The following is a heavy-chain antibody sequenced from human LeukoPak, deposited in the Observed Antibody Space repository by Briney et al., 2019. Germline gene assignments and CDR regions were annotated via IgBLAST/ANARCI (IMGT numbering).Heavy chain of an antibody. V-gene: IGHV4-34*01. CDR2: INPGGSA. D-gene: IGHD2-15*01. J-gene: IGHJ4*02. CDR3: AREHCSGGDCTTFDY. CDR1: GGSFSGYY. Sequence: PSETLSLTCAVYGGSFSGYYWSWIRQSPKKGLEWLGEINPGGSANYNPSLEGRVTMSVDTSKNPFSLKVHSVTPADTAVYYCAREHCSGGDCTTFDYWGQGNLVTVSS.